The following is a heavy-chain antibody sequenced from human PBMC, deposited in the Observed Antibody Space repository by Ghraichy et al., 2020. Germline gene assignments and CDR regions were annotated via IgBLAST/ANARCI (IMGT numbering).Heavy chain of an antibody. J-gene: IGHJ4*02. V-gene: IGHV3-23*01. CDR3: AIHGVGIGNFDY. Sequence: GGSLRLSCVASGFTFSSYCMSWVRQAPGKGLEWVAAISGNGGSTYYTDSVKGRFTISIDNSKNTLYLQMNSVRAEDTAVYYCAIHGVGIGNFDYWGQGTLVTVSS. CDR1: GFTFSSYC. CDR2: ISGNGGST. D-gene: IGHD2-21*01.